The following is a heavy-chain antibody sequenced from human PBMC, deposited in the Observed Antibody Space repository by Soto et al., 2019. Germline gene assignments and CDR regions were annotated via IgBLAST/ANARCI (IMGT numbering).Heavy chain of an antibody. CDR3: ARGGSLYYYYGIDV. CDR2: IDSGGDT. D-gene: IGHD3-16*01. J-gene: IGHJ6*02. CDR1: GFTISNNY. Sequence: DVQLVESGGGLIQPGGSLRLSCAASGFTISNNYMTWIRQAPGKGLEWVSLIDSGGDTYYADSVKGRFTLSRDSSKNTLYLQMNSLRAEDTAVYSCARGGSLYYYYGIDVWGQGTTVTVSS. V-gene: IGHV3-53*01.